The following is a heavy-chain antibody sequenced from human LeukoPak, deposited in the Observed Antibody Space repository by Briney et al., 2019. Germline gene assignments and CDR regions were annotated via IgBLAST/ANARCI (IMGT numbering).Heavy chain of an antibody. CDR3: VTYCFDSSGPKKNY. CDR2: INHSGST. J-gene: IGHJ4*02. D-gene: IGHD3-22*01. Sequence: SETLSLTCAVYGVSFSGYYWSWIRQPPGKGLEWIGEINHSGSTNYNPSLKSRVTISVDTSKKQFSLKLSSVTAADTAVYYCVTYCFDSSGPKKNYWGQGTLVTVSS. V-gene: IGHV4-34*01. CDR1: GVSFSGYY.